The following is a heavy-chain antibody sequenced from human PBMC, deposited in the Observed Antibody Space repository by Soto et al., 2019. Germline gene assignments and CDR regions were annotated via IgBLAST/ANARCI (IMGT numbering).Heavy chain of an antibody. CDR3: ASVTFGGIVLAH. V-gene: IGHV4-59*01. D-gene: IGHD3-16*01. CDR1: SASFIKYY. CDR2: IYFNGNT. J-gene: IGHJ4*02. Sequence: SETLSLTCTFSSASFIKYYWTWIRQPPGKGLEWIGYIYFNGNTKYDPSLEGRLTISIDTSKKEFSLKLTSVTAADAAVYYCASVTFGGIVLAHWGQGTLVTVSS.